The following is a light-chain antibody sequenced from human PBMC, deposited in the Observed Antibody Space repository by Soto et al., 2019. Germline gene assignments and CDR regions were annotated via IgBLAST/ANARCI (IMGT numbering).Light chain of an antibody. V-gene: IGLV7-43*01. CDR2: STS. CDR1: TGAVTGGYY. J-gene: IGLJ3*02. CDR3: MLYYGSARV. Sequence: QAVVTQEPSLTVSPGGTVTLTCASSTGAVTGGYYPNWFQQKPGQAPRALIYSTSNKQSWTPARFSGSLLGGKAALTLSGAQPEDEAEYYCMLYYGSARVFGGGTKLTVL.